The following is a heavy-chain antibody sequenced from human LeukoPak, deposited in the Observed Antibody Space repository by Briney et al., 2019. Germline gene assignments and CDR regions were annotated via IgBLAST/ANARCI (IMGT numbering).Heavy chain of an antibody. D-gene: IGHD6-19*01. CDR3: AKVTGSGGEIDY. CDR1: GFTFSSHD. Sequence: PGGSLRLSCAASGFTFSSHDMSWVRQAPGKGLEWVSAISGSGGSTYYADSVKGRFTISRDNSKNTLYLQMNSLRAEDTAVYYCAKVTGSGGEIDYWGQGTLVTVSS. CDR2: ISGSGGST. J-gene: IGHJ4*02. V-gene: IGHV3-23*01.